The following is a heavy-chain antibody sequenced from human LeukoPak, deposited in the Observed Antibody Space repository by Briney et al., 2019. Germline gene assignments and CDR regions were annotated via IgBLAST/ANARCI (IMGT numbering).Heavy chain of an antibody. J-gene: IGHJ6*03. D-gene: IGHD3-22*01. CDR2: INSDGIRT. CDR1: GFTFNSFW. V-gene: IGHV3-74*01. Sequence: GGSLRLSCAASGFTFNSFWMYWVRRVPGKGLLWVARINSDGIRTSHADSVQGRFTISRDNAYNTLYLQMNSLRVEDTAVYYCARGGSGSGYHYYYYYMDVWGKGTTVTISS. CDR3: ARGGSGSGYHYYYYYMDV.